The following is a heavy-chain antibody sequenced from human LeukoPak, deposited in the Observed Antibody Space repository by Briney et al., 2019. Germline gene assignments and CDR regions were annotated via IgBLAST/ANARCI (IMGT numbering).Heavy chain of an antibody. J-gene: IGHJ4*02. CDR3: AREGYYGSGSPPSLYFDY. V-gene: IGHV3-23*01. Sequence: TGGSLRLSCAASGFTFSSSAMSWVRQAPGKGLEWVSAISNNGGYTYYADSVQGRFTTSRDNSKSTLCLQMNSLRPEDTAIYYCAREGYYGSGSPPSLYFDYWGQGTLVTVSS. CDR2: ISNNGGYT. D-gene: IGHD3-10*01. CDR1: GFTFSSSA.